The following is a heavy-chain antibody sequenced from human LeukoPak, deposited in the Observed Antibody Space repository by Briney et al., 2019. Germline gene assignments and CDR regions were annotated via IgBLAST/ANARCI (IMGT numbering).Heavy chain of an antibody. Sequence: SETLSLTCTVSGGSISSSSYYWSWIRQPPGKGLEWIGEINHSGSTNYNPSLKSRVTISVDTSRNQFSLKLSSVTAADTAVYYCARFRRDSYGTRYFDYWGLGTLVTVSS. CDR3: ARFRRDSYGTRYFDY. CDR1: GGSISSSSYY. V-gene: IGHV4-39*07. J-gene: IGHJ4*02. CDR2: INHSGST. D-gene: IGHD5-18*01.